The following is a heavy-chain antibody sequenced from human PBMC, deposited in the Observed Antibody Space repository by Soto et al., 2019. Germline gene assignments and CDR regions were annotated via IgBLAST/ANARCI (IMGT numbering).Heavy chain of an antibody. CDR3: AKDPPAGFWSGYSY. J-gene: IGHJ4*02. CDR2: ISGSGGST. V-gene: IGHV3-23*01. Sequence: GGSLRLSCAASGFIFSSYAMSWVRQAPGKGLEWVSAISGSGGSTYYADSVKGRFTISRDNSKNTLYLQMNSLRAEDTAVYYCAKDPPAGFWSGYSYWGQGTLVTVSS. CDR1: GFIFSSYA. D-gene: IGHD3-3*01.